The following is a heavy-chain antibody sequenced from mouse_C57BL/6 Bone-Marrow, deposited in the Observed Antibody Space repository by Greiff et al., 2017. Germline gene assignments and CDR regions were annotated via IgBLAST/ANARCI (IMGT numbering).Heavy chain of an antibody. CDR2: IDPSDSYT. CDR3: AREARSYWYFHV. V-gene: IGHV1-69*01. CDR1: CYTFTSSW. J-gene: IGHJ1*03. Sequence: QVQLQQPGAELVLPRASVKLSCKASCYTFTSSWMHWVKQRPGQGLEWIGEIDPSDSYTNYNQKIKGKSTLTVDKSSSTAYRQLSSLTSEDSAVFYCAREARSYWYFHVRGTGNTVTVSS.